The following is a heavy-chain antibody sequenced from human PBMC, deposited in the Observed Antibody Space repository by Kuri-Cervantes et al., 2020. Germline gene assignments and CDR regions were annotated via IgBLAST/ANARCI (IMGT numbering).Heavy chain of an antibody. V-gene: IGHV4-38-2*02. D-gene: IGHD2/OR15-2a*01. CDR2: IYHSGNT. J-gene: IGHJ4*02. Sequence: SETLSLTCTVSGYSISSDYYWGWIRQPPGKGLEWIGSIYHSGNTYYNPSLKSRVTISVDTSKKQFSLKLSSVTAADTAVYYCARYYALWKACDDWGQGTLVTVSS. CDR1: GYSISSDYY. CDR3: ARYYALWKACDD.